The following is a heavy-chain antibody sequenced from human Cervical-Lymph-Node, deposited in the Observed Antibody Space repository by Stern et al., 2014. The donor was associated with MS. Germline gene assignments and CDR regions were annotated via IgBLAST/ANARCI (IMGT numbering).Heavy chain of an antibody. CDR2: IWYDGSNK. CDR1: GFTFSSYG. J-gene: IGHJ4*02. CDR3: ARAVLRFLEWLPDY. Sequence: VQLVESGGGVVQPGRSLRLSCAASGFTFSSYGMHWVRQAPGKGLEWVAVIWYDGSNKYYADSVKGRFTISRDNSKNTLYLQMNSLRAEDMAVYYCARAVLRFLEWLPDYWGQGTLVTVSS. D-gene: IGHD3-3*01. V-gene: IGHV3-33*01.